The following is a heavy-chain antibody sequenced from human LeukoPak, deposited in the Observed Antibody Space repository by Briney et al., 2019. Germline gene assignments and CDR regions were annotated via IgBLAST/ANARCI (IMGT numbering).Heavy chain of an antibody. CDR2: IYTSGST. Sequence: SETLSLTCTVSGGSISSGSYYWSWIRQPAGKGLEWIGRIYTSGSTNYNPSLKSRVTISVDTSKNQFSLKLSSVTAADTAVYYCARTDIAARRMAVGEGLPPYYWGQEPWSPSPQ. V-gene: IGHV4-61*02. J-gene: IGHJ4*01. D-gene: IGHD6-6*01. CDR3: ARTDIAARRMAVGEGLPPYY. CDR1: GGSISSGSYY.